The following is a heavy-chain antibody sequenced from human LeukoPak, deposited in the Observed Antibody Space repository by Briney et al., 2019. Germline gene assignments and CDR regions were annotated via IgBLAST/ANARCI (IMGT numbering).Heavy chain of an antibody. CDR3: ARGRLLGYYFDY. V-gene: IGHV4-34*01. CDR1: GGSFSGYY. D-gene: IGHD2/OR15-2a*01. Sequence: PLETLSLTCAVYGGSFSGYYWSWTRQPPGKGLEWIGEINHSGSTNYNPSLKSRVTISVDTSKNQFSLKLSSVTAADTAVYYCARGRLLGYYFDYWGQGTLVTVSS. J-gene: IGHJ4*02. CDR2: INHSGST.